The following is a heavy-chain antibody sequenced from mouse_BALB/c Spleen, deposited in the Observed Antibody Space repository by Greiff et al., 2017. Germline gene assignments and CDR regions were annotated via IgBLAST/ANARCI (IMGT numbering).Heavy chain of an antibody. V-gene: IGHV1-7*01. CDR1: GYTFTSYW. D-gene: IGHD1-1*01. Sequence: QVQLQQSGAELAKPGASVKMSCKASGYTFTSYWMHWVKQRPGQGLEWIGYINPSTGYTEYNQKFKDKATLTADKSTSTAYMQLSSLTSEDSAVYYCARSNLLLYFDYWGQGTTLTVSS. CDR3: ARSNLLLYFDY. CDR2: INPSTGYT. J-gene: IGHJ2*01.